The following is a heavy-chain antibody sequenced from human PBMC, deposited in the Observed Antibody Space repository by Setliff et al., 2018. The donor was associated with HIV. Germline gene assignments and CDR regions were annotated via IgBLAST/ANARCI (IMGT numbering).Heavy chain of an antibody. D-gene: IGHD3-10*01. CDR2: IYYNGHT. Sequence: TSETLSLTCTVSGGSITSSNSYWGWIRQSPGKGLEWIGSIYYNGHTSYNPSLQSRVTISVDRSQNQFSLRLRSVTATDTAVYYRARHLWFYYVAESYGYFDYWGQGSLVTVSS. V-gene: IGHV4-39*01. J-gene: IGHJ4*02. CDR1: GGSITSSNSY. CDR3: ARHLWFYYVAESYGYFDY.